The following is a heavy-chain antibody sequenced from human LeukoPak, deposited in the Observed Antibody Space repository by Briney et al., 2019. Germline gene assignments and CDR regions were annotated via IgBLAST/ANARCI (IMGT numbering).Heavy chain of an antibody. CDR1: GYSFANYG. D-gene: IGHD6-13*01. Sequence: ASVKVSCKTSGYSFANYGFCWVRQAPGDGLEWMGWISANTGKTSYAQKFQDRVTMTTDTSTTTAYMELRSLRLDDAAVYFCAKVAGDRMDYWGQGTLVTVSS. CDR3: AKVAGDRMDY. J-gene: IGHJ4*02. CDR2: ISANTGKT. V-gene: IGHV1-18*01.